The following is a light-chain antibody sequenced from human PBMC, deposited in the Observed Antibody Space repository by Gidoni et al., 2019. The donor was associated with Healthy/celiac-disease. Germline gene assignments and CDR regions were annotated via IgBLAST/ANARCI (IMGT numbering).Light chain of an antibody. CDR1: QSISSY. V-gene: IGKV1-39*01. CDR2: AES. J-gene: IGKJ4*01. Sequence: DIQMTQSPSSLSASVGDRVTITCRASQSISSYLNWYHQKPGKTPKLLIYAESSLQRGVPSRFSGSGSGTDFTITISSLQPEDVATYYCQQRYSTPPVTFGGGTKVEIK. CDR3: QQRYSTPPVT.